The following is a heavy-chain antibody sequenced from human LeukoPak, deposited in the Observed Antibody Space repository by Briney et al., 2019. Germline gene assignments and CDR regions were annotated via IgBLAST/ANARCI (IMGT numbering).Heavy chain of an antibody. D-gene: IGHD3-10*01. J-gene: IGHJ4*02. V-gene: IGHV4-59*12. CDR2: IYYSGST. CDR1: GGSISSYY. Sequence: SETLSLTCTVSGGSISSYYWSWIRQPPGKGLEWIGYIYYSGSTNYNPSLKSRVTISVGTSKNQFSLKLSSVTAADTAVYYCARASFYGSGTYYQRVDYWGQGTLVTVSS. CDR3: ARASFYGSGTYYQRVDY.